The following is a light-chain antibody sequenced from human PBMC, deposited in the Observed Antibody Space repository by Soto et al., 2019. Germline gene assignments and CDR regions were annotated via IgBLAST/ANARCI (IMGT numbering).Light chain of an antibody. V-gene: IGKV3-20*01. CDR2: GAS. CDR3: QQYCSSPRVT. J-gene: IGKJ3*01. Sequence: EIVLTQSPGTLSLSPGERATLSCRASQSVSSSYLAWYQQKPGQAPRLLIYGASSRATGIPDRFSGSGSGTNFTLNISILEPEDCAVYYCQQYCSSPRVTFGPGTKVDIK. CDR1: QSVSSSY.